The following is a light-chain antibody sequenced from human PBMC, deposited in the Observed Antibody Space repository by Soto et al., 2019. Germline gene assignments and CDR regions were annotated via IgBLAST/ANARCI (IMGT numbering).Light chain of an antibody. Sequence: EMAVTQSPATLSVSPGERATLSCRASQSVASNLAWYQQKPGQTPRLLIYAASTRATGISDRFRGSGSGTDFILTINRLEPEDFAVYYCQQYGRTFGQGTKLEIK. V-gene: IGKV3-20*01. CDR3: QQYGRT. CDR1: QSVASN. J-gene: IGKJ2*01. CDR2: AAS.